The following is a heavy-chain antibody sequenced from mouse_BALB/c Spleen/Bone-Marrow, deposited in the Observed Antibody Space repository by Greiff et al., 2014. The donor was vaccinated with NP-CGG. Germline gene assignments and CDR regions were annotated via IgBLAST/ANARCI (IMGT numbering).Heavy chain of an antibody. Sequence: EVHLVESGGGLVQPGGSRKLSCAASGFTFSSFGMHWVRQAPEKGLEWVAYISSGSSPIFYADTVKGRLTISRDNPKNTLFLQMTSLRSEDTAIYYCTRGGNWEDFDYWGQGTTLTVSS. CDR3: TRGGNWEDFDY. CDR2: ISSGSSPI. V-gene: IGHV5-17*02. CDR1: GFTFSSFG. D-gene: IGHD4-1*01. J-gene: IGHJ2*01.